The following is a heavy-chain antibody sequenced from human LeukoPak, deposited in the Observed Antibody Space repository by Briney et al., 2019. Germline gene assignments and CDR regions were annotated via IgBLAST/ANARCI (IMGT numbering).Heavy chain of an antibody. D-gene: IGHD6-19*01. V-gene: IGHV4-59*08. CDR3: ARGWFYFDY. Sequence: PSETLSLTCTVSGGDINSYYWRWIRQPPAKGLEWIWYISYSGSTNYNLSLMSRVTMSVDTSKNQFSLKLTSVTAADTAVNYCARGWFYFDYWGQGTLDTVSS. J-gene: IGHJ4*02. CDR1: GGDINSYY. CDR2: ISYSGST.